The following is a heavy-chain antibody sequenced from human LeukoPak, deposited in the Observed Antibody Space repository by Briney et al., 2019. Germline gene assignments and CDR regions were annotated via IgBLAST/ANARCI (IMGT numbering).Heavy chain of an antibody. D-gene: IGHD3-16*01. CDR2: IIPIFGTA. V-gene: IGHV1-69*06. Sequence: SVKVSCKASGGTFSSYAISWVRQAPEQGLEWMGGIIPIFGTANYAQKFQGRVTITADKSTSTAYMELSSLRSEDTAVYYCASDLADAFDIWGQGTMVTVSS. CDR1: GGTFSSYA. J-gene: IGHJ3*02. CDR3: ASDLADAFDI.